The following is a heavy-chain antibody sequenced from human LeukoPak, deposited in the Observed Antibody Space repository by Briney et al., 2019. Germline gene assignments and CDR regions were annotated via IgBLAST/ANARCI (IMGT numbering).Heavy chain of an antibody. D-gene: IGHD1-1*01. CDR3: ARDLERRRNYYYYMDV. J-gene: IGHJ6*03. CDR1: GGTFSSYA. CDR2: IIPIFGTA. V-gene: IGHV1-69*05. Sequence: SVKVSCKASGGTFSSYAISWVRQAPGQGLEWMGGIIPIFGTANYPQKFQGRVTITTDESTSTAYMELSSLRSEDTAVYYCARDLERRRNYYYYMDVWGKGTTVTVSS.